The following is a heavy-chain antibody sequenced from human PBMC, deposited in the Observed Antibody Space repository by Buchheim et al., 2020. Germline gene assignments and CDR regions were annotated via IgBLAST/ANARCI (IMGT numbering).Heavy chain of an antibody. V-gene: IGHV3-7*01. CDR3: AREVVVVAATFYYYYGMDV. J-gene: IGHJ6*02. Sequence: EVQLVESGGGLVQPGGSLRLSCAASGFTFSSYWMSWVRQAPGKGLEWVANIKQDGSEKYYVDSVKGRFTISRDNAKNSLSLQMNILRAEDTAVYYCAREVVVVAATFYYYYGMDVWGQGTT. CDR2: IKQDGSEK. CDR1: GFTFSSYW. D-gene: IGHD2-15*01.